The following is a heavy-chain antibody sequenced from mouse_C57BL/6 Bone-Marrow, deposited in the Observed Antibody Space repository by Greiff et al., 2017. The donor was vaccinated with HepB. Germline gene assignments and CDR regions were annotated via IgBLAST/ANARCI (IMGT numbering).Heavy chain of an antibody. CDR2: IYPRSGNT. D-gene: IGHD2-4*01. CDR3: AREGYYDYDGYAMDY. Sequence: VMLVESGAELARPGASVKLSCKASGYTFTSYGISWVKQRTGQGLEWIGEIYPRSGNTYYNEKFKGKATLTEDKASSTAYMELRSLTSEDSAVYFCAREGYYDYDGYAMDYWGQGTSVTVSS. CDR1: GYTFTSYG. V-gene: IGHV1-81*01. J-gene: IGHJ4*01.